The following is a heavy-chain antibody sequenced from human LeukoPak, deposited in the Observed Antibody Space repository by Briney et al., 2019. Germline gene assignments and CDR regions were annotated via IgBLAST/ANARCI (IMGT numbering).Heavy chain of an antibody. J-gene: IGHJ4*02. Sequence: GGSLRLSCVASGFTLSDHYMDWVRQAPGKGLEWVGRTKNKANSYSIEYAASVKGRFTIWRDDSKNSLYLQMNSLKTEDTAVYYCARAGDYYSTGDCWGQGTLVTVSS. CDR1: GFTLSDHY. D-gene: IGHD3-22*01. V-gene: IGHV3-72*01. CDR2: TKNKANSYSI. CDR3: ARAGDYYSTGDC.